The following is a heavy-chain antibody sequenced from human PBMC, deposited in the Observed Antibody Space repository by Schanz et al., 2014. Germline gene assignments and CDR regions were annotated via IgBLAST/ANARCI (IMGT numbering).Heavy chain of an antibody. Sequence: VQLVESGGGLVQPRGSLRLSCAASEFSFSSFGMNWVRQAPGKGLEWVANIGYDGSEKYYVDSVKGRFTISRDNSNNTVYLQMNTLRAEDTAVYYCAREDCSATSCYFRYWGQGTLVTVSS. D-gene: IGHD2-21*01. CDR2: IGYDGSEK. CDR3: AREDCSATSCYFRY. CDR1: EFSFSSFG. V-gene: IGHV3-33*08. J-gene: IGHJ4*02.